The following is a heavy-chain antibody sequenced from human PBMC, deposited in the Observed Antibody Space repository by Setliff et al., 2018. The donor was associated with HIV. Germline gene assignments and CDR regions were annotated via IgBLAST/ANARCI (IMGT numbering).Heavy chain of an antibody. D-gene: IGHD3-9*01. CDR3: ARLRYYDILTGYAFDY. CDR1: GDSISRSNYY. V-gene: IGHV4-39*01. CDR2: ISSSGGT. Sequence: SETLSLTCSVSGDSISRSNYYWGWTRQSPGKGLEWVGSISSSGGTSYSAASLKSRVTLSIDTSKNQFSLKLTSVTAADTAMYYCARLRYYDILTGYAFDYWGQGTLVTVSS. J-gene: IGHJ4*02.